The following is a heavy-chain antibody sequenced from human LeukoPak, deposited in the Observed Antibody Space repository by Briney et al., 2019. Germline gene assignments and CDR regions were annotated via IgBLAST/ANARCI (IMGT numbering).Heavy chain of an antibody. J-gene: IGHJ6*02. CDR1: GYTFTSHY. CDR2: INPSGGST. CDR3: AREPVVVPVAFKVDGMDV. D-gene: IGHD2-2*01. V-gene: IGHV1-46*01. Sequence: ASVKVSCKATGYTFTSHYMHWVRQAPGQGLEWMGIINPSGGSTSYAQRFQGRVTMTRDTSTSTVYMELSSLRSEDTAVYYCAREPVVVPVAFKVDGMDVWGQGTTVTVSS.